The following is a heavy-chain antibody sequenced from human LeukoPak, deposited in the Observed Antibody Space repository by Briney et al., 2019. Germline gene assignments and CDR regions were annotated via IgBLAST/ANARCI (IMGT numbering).Heavy chain of an antibody. CDR3: ARALNDGGPGY. CDR2: IWYVGSNK. D-gene: IGHD3-16*01. V-gene: IGHV3-33*01. CDR1: GFTFSSYG. J-gene: IGHJ4*02. Sequence: PGGSLRLSCAASGFTFSSYGMHWVRQAPGKGLEWVAVIWYVGSNKYSADSVKGRFTISRDNSKNTLYLQMNSLRAEDTAVYYCARALNDGGPGYWGQGTLVTVSS.